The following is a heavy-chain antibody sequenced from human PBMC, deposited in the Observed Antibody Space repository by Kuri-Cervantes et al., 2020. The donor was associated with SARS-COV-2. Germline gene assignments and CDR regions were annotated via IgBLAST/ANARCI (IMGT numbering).Heavy chain of an antibody. J-gene: IGHJ3*02. Sequence: SETLSLTCAVSGASISSYYWNWIRQPAGKGLEWIGRVYTSGITNYNPFLKSRVTISVDTSKNQFSLKLSSVTAADTAVYYCARIVGNDAFDIWGQGTMVTVSS. CDR3: ARIVGNDAFDI. CDR1: GASISSYY. CDR2: VYTSGIT. D-gene: IGHD2-21*01. V-gene: IGHV4-4*07.